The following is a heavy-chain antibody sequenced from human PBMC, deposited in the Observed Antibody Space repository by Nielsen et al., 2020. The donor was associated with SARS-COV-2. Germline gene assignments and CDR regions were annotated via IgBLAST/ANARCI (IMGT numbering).Heavy chain of an antibody. D-gene: IGHD3-10*01. CDR3: VRVRDDGHYYDSGPFDY. CDR2: INTVGSRT. CDR1: GFTFSSYS. J-gene: IGHJ4*02. Sequence: GGSLRLSCAASGFTFSSYSLNWVRQAPGKGLMWVSRINTVGSRTAYADSVKGRFTISRDNARDTVYLQLNSLSADDTAVYYCVRVRDDGHYYDSGPFDYWGQGALVTVSS. V-gene: IGHV3-74*01.